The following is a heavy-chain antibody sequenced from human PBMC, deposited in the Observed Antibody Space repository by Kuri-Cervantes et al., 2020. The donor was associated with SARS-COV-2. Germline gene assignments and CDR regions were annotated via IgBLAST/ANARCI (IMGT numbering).Heavy chain of an antibody. V-gene: IGHV1-2*02. CDR3: ARDRDSRGLGAYYYYYYMDV. Sequence: ASVKVSCRASGYTFTGYYMHWVRQAPGQGLEWMGWINPSGGTKYAQKFQGRVTMTRDTSISTAYMELSRLRSDDTAVYYCARDRDSRGLGAYYYYYYMDVWGKGTTVTVSS. CDR1: GYTFTGYY. CDR2: INPSGGT. J-gene: IGHJ6*03. D-gene: IGHD3-22*01.